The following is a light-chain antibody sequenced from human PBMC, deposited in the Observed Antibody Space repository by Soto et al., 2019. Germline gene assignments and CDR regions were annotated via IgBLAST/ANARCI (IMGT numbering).Light chain of an antibody. Sequence: QSAPTQPPSASGSPGQSLTISCTGTSSDVGAHNYVSWYQQNPGKAPKLMLYDVNKRPSGVPDRFSGSKSGNTASLTVSGLQAEDEADYYCSSYAGGNNWVFGGGTKVTVL. J-gene: IGLJ3*02. CDR3: SSYAGGNNWV. CDR2: DVN. V-gene: IGLV2-8*01. CDR1: SSDVGAHNY.